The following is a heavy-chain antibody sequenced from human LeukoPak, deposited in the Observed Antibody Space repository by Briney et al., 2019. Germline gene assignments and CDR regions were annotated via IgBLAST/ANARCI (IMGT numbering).Heavy chain of an antibody. CDR3: VMVRGIGWFDP. CDR2: IKPSGGNT. J-gene: IGHJ5*02. Sequence: ASVKVSCKTSGYSFTSYNLHWVRQAPGQRLEWMGIIKPSGGNTNYAQKFQGRVTMTRDTSTSTVYMELSSLRSEDTAVYYCVMVRGIGWFDPWGQGTLVTVSS. CDR1: GYSFTSYN. D-gene: IGHD3-10*01. V-gene: IGHV1-46*03.